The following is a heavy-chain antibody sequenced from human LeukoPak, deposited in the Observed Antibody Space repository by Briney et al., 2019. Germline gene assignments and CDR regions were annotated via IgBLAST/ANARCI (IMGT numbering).Heavy chain of an antibody. Sequence: GGSLRLSCAASGFTFSSYGMHWVRQAPGKGLEWVAVISYDGSNKYYADSVKGRFTISRDNSKNTLYLQMNSLRPEDTAVYYCAKEGYYYLDVWGKGTTVTISS. J-gene: IGHJ6*03. CDR3: AKEGYYYLDV. CDR1: GFTFSSYG. CDR2: ISYDGSNK. V-gene: IGHV3-30*18.